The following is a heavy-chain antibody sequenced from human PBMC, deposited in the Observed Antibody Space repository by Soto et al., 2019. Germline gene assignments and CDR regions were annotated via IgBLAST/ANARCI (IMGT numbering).Heavy chain of an antibody. Sequence: GGSLRLSCAVSGFSVSSTFMNWVRQATGKGLEWVAVIHSGGNTFYGDSVKGRFTISRDNSKNMVYLQMTSLRGEETAVYFCARALVTTPPRTFDYWGQGTLVTVSS. CDR2: IHSGGNT. CDR1: GFSVSSTF. V-gene: IGHV3-66*01. J-gene: IGHJ4*02. CDR3: ARALVTTPPRTFDY. D-gene: IGHD2-21*02.